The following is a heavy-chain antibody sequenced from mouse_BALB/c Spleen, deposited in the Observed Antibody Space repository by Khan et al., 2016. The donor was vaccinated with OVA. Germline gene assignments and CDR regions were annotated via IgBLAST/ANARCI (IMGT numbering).Heavy chain of an antibody. CDR1: GYTFATYW. Sequence: QVQLKQSGADLAKPGASLEMSCKASGYTFATYWIHWVKQRPGQGLEWIGYIDPSTSYTEYNQKFKDKATLTADKSSSTAYMQLRSLTSEDSADYYCTRRDLYGIFAYWGQGTLVTVSA. J-gene: IGHJ3*01. CDR3: TRRDLYGIFAY. CDR2: IDPSTSYT. V-gene: IGHV1-7*01. D-gene: IGHD2-1*01.